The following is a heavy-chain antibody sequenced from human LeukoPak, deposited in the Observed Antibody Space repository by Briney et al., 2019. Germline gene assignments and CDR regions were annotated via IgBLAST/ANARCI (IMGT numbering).Heavy chain of an antibody. CDR2: IDWDSSST. CDR1: GFTFDDYT. Sequence: GGSLRLSCAASGFTFDDYTLHWVRQPPGKGLEWVSLIDWDSSSTYYADSVRGRFTTSRDNSKNSLYLQMNSLTTEDTALYYCAKDGKGGYDSTGYFDSWGQGTLVTVSS. V-gene: IGHV3-43*01. D-gene: IGHD3-22*01. CDR3: AKDGKGGYDSTGYFDS. J-gene: IGHJ4*02.